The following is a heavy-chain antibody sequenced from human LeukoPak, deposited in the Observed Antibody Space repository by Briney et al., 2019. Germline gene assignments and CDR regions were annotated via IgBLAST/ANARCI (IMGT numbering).Heavy chain of an antibody. CDR1: GGSFSGYY. J-gene: IGHJ4*02. V-gene: IGHV4-34*01. CDR2: INHSGST. Sequence: PSETLSLTCAVYGGSFSGYYWSWIRQPPGKGLEWIGEINHSGSTNYNPSLKSRVTISVDTSKNQFSLKLSSVTAADTAVYYCARGLGDGGIAVAGTGSDYWGQGTLVTVSS. D-gene: IGHD6-19*01. CDR3: ARGLGDGGIAVAGTGSDY.